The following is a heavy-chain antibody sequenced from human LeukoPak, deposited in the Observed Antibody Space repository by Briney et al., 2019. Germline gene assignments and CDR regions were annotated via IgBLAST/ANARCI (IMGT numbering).Heavy chain of an antibody. V-gene: IGHV3-23*01. J-gene: IGHJ4*02. Sequence: GGSLRLSCAASGFTFSSYAMSWVRQAPGKGLEWVSAISGSGGSTYYADSVKGRFTISRAKNTLYLQMNSLRAEDTAVYYCAKVEAVAGGFDYWGQGTLVTVSS. CDR3: AKVEAVAGGFDY. CDR1: GFTFSSYA. CDR2: ISGSGGST. D-gene: IGHD6-19*01.